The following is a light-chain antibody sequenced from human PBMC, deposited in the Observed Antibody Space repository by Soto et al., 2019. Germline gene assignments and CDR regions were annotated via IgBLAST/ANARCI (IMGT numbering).Light chain of an antibody. CDR3: QQLNSYPRT. J-gene: IGKJ5*01. Sequence: IQLTQSPSFPFASLGDRVTITFPASQGISSYLAWYQQKPGKAPKLLIYAASTLQSGVPSRFSGSGSGTEFTLTISSLQPEDFATYYCQQLNSYPRTFGQGTRLEIK. CDR1: QGISSY. CDR2: AAS. V-gene: IGKV1-9*01.